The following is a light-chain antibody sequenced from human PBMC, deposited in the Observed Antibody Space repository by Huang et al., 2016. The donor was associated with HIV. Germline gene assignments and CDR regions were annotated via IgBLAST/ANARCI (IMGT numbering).Light chain of an antibody. CDR3: QQYYSSPQT. CDR2: GAS. CDR1: QTVRNN. Sequence: EIVLTQSPATLSVSPGERATLSCTTSQTVRNNKAWYQKKTGQAPRLLVHGASTRATGTPDRFSGSGSGTQFTLTIGNLEAEDAAIYYCQQYYSSPQTFGQGTRVEVK. J-gene: IGKJ4*01. V-gene: IGKV3-15*01.